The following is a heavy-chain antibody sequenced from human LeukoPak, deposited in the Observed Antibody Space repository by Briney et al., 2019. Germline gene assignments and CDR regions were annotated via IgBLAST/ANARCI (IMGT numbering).Heavy chain of an antibody. V-gene: IGHV4-59*08. CDR3: ARHSVRDTAMLDY. CDR2: IYYSGST. J-gene: IGHJ4*02. D-gene: IGHD5-18*01. Sequence: PSETLSLTCTVSGGSISSYYWSWIRQPPGKGLEWIGYIYYSGSTNCNPSLKSRVTISVDTSKNQFSLKLSSVTAADTAVYYCARHSVRDTAMLDYWGQGTLVTVSS. CDR1: GGSISSYY.